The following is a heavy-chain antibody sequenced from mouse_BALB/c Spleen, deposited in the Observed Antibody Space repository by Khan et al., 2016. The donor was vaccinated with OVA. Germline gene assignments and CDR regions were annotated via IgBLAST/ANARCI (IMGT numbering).Heavy chain of an antibody. D-gene: IGHD1-1*01. CDR1: GYTFTDYG. CDR2: ITTYSGDT. CDR3: ARLTLRLDY. V-gene: IGHV1S137*01. J-gene: IGHJ4*01. Sequence: QVQLQQFGPELVRPGVSVKISCKGSGYTFTDYGMHWVRQSPAKSLEWIGVITTYSGDTNYNQKFKGKTTMTVDKSSSTAYMELARLTSEDSAIYYCARLTLRLDYWGQGTSVTVSS.